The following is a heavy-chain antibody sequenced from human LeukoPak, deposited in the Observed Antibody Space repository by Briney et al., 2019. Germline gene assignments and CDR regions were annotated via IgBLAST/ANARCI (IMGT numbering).Heavy chain of an antibody. CDR2: IYYSGST. CDR3: AREPSYSYGYWSRNWFDP. D-gene: IGHD5-18*01. Sequence: PSETLSLTCTVSGGSISSYYWSWIRQPPGKGLEWIGYIYYSGSTNYNPSLKSRVTMSVDMSKNQFSLKLSSVTAADTAVYYCAREPSYSYGYWSRNWFDPWGQGTLVTVSS. CDR1: GGSISSYY. J-gene: IGHJ5*02. V-gene: IGHV4-59*12.